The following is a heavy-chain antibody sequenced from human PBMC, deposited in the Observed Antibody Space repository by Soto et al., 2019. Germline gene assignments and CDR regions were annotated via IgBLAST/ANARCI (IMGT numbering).Heavy chain of an antibody. V-gene: IGHV4-59*01. J-gene: IGHJ4*02. CDR1: GGSISSYY. D-gene: IGHD6-19*01. CDR3: ARESWSSGWYRRFDY. Sequence: PSETLSLTCTVAGGSISSYYWRWIRQPPGKGLEWIGYIYYSGSTNYNPSLKSRVTISVDTSKNQFSLKLSSVTAADTAVYYCARESWSSGWYRRFDYWGQGTLVTVSS. CDR2: IYYSGST.